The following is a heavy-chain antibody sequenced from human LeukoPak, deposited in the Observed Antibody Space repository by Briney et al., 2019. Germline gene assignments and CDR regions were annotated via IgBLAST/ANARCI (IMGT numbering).Heavy chain of an antibody. CDR2: IGSGFDT. V-gene: IGHV3-13*04. CDR3: GRAIRFCSDGSCSLGAFDI. J-gene: IGHJ3*02. CDR1: GFTFSSYD. Sequence: GGSLRLSCAASGFTFSSYDMHWVRQGTGKGLEWVSGIGSGFDTYYADSVKGRFTISRENAKNSLYLQLNSLRAGDAAVYYCGRAIRFCSDGSCSLGAFDIWGQGTMVTVSS. D-gene: IGHD2-15*01.